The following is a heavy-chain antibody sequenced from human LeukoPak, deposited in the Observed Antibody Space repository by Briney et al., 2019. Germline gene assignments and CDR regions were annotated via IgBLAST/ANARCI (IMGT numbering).Heavy chain of an antibody. CDR1: GLFFSSYT. V-gene: IGHV3-21*01. Sequence: PGGSLSLSCAASGLFFSSYTMGGSRNPPGKGLEWVSSSTPATDSTNYADSVQGRFTISRDNAKKTAYLQMNSLRVEDTAIYFCVGNQDFWSGYHAFEYWGQGILVTVSS. J-gene: IGHJ4*02. CDR3: VGNQDFWSGYHAFEY. D-gene: IGHD3-3*01. CDR2: STPATDST.